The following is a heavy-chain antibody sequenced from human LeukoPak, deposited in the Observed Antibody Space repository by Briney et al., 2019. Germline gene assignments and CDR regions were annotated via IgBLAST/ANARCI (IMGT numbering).Heavy chain of an antibody. Sequence: GASVKVSCKASGYTFTSYDINWVRQATGQGLEWMGWMNPNSGNTGYAQKFQGRVTMTRNTSISTAYMELSSLRSEDTAVYYCARFRKWLRSVRHPEGDAFDIWGQGTMVTVSS. CDR1: GYTFTSYD. D-gene: IGHD5-12*01. CDR2: MNPNSGNT. CDR3: ARFRKWLRSVRHPEGDAFDI. V-gene: IGHV1-8*01. J-gene: IGHJ3*02.